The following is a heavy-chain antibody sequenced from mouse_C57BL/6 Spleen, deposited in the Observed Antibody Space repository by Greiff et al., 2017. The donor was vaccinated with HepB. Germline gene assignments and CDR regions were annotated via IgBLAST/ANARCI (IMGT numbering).Heavy chain of an antibody. J-gene: IGHJ4*01. CDR1: GFTFSSYG. D-gene: IGHD1-1*01. CDR2: ISSGGSYT. Sequence: EVKLVESGGDLVKPGGSLKLSCAASGFTFSSYGMSWVRQTPDKRLEWVATISSGGSYTYYPDSVKGRFTISRDNAKNTLYLQMSSLKSEDTAMYYCARHPLYYGSSYYAMDYWGQGTSVTVAS. V-gene: IGHV5-6*01. CDR3: ARHPLYYGSSYYAMDY.